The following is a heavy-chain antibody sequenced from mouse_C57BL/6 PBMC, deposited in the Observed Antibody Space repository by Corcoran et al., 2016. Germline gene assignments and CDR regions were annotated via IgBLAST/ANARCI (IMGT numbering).Heavy chain of an antibody. V-gene: IGHV1-31*01. CDR1: GYAFTGYY. D-gene: IGHD1-1*01. CDR2: IYPYNGVS. J-gene: IGHJ3*01. CDR3: ATDYYGSSFAY. Sequence: EVQLQQSGPELEKPWASVKISCKSAGYAFTGYYMHWVKQSHGNILDWIGYIYPYNGVSSYNQKFKGKATLTVDQSSRTAYMELRSLTSEDSAVYYCATDYYGSSFAYWGQGTLVTVSA.